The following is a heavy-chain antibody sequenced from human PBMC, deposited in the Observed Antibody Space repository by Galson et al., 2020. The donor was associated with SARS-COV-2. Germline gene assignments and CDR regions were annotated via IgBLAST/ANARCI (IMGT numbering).Heavy chain of an antibody. CDR1: GYTLTELS. CDR3: ATSPVITIVREVITQSPPNRFDS. CDR2: FDTEDGDT. V-gene: IGHV1-24*01. D-gene: IGHD3-10*01. J-gene: IGHJ5*01. Sequence: ASVKDSCKVSGYTLTELSMHWLRQDPGKGLEWMGGFDTEDGDTIYAQKFQGRVTMIEDTSTDTAYMELSSLRTEDTAVYYCATSPVITIVREVITQSPPNRFDSWGQGTLVTVSS.